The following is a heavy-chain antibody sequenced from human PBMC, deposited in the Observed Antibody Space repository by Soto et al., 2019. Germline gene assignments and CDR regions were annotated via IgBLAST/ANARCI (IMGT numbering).Heavy chain of an antibody. CDR3: ARGGGRLPPMVLDY. Sequence: SETLSLTCTVSGGSISSYYWSWIRQPPGKGLEWIGYIYYSGSTNYNPSLKSRVTISVDTSKNQFSLKLSSVTAADTAVYYCARGGGRLPPMVLDYWGQGTLVTVSS. V-gene: IGHV4-59*01. CDR1: GGSISSYY. J-gene: IGHJ4*02. D-gene: IGHD3-10*01. CDR2: IYYSGST.